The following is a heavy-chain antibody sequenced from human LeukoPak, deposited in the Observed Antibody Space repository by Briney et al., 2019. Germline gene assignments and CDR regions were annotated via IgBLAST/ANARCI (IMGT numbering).Heavy chain of an antibody. CDR1: GGSITSYF. V-gene: IGHV4-59*01. CDR2: IYHNSGTT. D-gene: IGHD2-15*01. J-gene: IGHJ1*01. CDR3: AQMAPYSPAYSQH. Sequence: SETLSLTCSVPGGSITSYFWTWIRQPPGKGLEWIGYIYHNSGTTNYNPSLKSRVSISVDTSKTHFSLKLNSVTAADTAVYYCAQMAPYSPAYSQHWGQGTLVTVSS.